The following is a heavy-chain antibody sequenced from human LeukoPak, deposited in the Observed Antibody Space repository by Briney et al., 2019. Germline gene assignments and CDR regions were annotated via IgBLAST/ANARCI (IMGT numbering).Heavy chain of an antibody. V-gene: IGHV4-38-2*02. CDR1: GYSISSGYY. CDR3: ARLPITMVRGVITRHYYYYYYMDV. Sequence: SETLSLTCTVSGYSISSGYYRGWIRQPPGKGLEWIGSIYHSGSTYYNPYLKSRVTISVDTSKNQFSLKLSSVTAADTAVYYCARLPITMVRGVITRHYYYYYYMDVWGKGTTVTISS. J-gene: IGHJ6*03. D-gene: IGHD3-10*01. CDR2: IYHSGST.